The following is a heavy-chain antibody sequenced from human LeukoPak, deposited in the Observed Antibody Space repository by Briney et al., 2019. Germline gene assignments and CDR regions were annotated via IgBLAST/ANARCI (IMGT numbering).Heavy chain of an antibody. CDR3: ARGLDYGGNRLVLSASDM. J-gene: IGHJ3*02. CDR1: GSTFTNYS. D-gene: IGHD4-23*01. V-gene: IGHV1-18*01. CDR2: ISVYNGNT. Sequence: ASVKVSCKASGSTFTNYSISWVRQAPGQGLEWMGWISVYNGNTKYAQNLQGRATMTTDTSTSTAYMELRSLRSDDTAVYYCARGLDYGGNRLVLSASDMWGQGTMVTVSS.